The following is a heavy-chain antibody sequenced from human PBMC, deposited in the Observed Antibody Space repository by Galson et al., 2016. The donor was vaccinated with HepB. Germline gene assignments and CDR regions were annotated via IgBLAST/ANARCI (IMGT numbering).Heavy chain of an antibody. J-gene: IGHJ4*02. D-gene: IGHD2-21*01. CDR1: DDSVTSQTSY. CDR2: IYFTGTT. V-gene: IGHV4-39*01. CDR3: ASHVRLIGFYFDR. Sequence: SETLSLTCTVSDDSVTSQTSYWGWLRQSPGKGLEWMGTIYFTGTTYYNPSLKRRVSVSVDTSKNQFFLRLDSVTAADPAVYFCASHVRLIGFYFDRWGLGTLVSVSS.